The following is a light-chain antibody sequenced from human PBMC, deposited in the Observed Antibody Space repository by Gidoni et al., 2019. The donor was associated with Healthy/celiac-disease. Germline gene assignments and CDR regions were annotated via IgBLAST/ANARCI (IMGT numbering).Light chain of an antibody. CDR2: AAS. V-gene: IGKV1-39*01. J-gene: IGKJ3*01. CDR3: QHSYSTPLT. Sequence: DIQMTQAPSSLSASVGDRVTITCRASQSISSYLNWYQQKPGKAPKRLIYAASSLQSGVPSRFSGSGSGTEFTLTTSRQPAGDLATYYWQHSYSTPLTFGPGTKVDIK. CDR1: QSISSY.